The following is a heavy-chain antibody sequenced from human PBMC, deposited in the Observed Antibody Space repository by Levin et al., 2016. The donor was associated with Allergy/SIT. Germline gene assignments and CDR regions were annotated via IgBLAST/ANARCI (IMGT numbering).Heavy chain of an antibody. CDR2: ISGSGGRT. CDR3: AKDRGFGDYGFAFDI. Sequence: WIRQPPGKGLESVSAISGSGGRTFYPNSVKGRFTISRDNSKNTLYLQMNSLRAEDTAVYFCAKDRGFGDYGFAFDIWGQGTMVTVSS. J-gene: IGHJ3*02. V-gene: IGHV3-23*01. D-gene: IGHD4-17*01.